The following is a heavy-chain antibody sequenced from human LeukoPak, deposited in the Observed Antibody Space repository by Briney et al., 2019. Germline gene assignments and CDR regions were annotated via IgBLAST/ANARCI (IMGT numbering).Heavy chain of an antibody. V-gene: IGHV3-7*01. CDR3: ARGGYSFDY. Sequence: GGSLRLSCATSGFSLSGYWMSWVRQAPGKGPEWVARLHADGNEKYYVDSVKGRFTISRDNAQNSLYLQMNGLRVEDTAVYYCARGGYSFDYLGQGTLVTVSS. CDR1: GFSLSGYW. J-gene: IGHJ4*02. D-gene: IGHD5-12*01. CDR2: LHADGNEK.